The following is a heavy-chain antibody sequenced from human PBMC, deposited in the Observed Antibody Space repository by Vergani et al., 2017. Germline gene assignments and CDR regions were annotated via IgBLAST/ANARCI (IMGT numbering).Heavy chain of an antibody. J-gene: IGHJ4*02. V-gene: IGHV1-46*01. CDR1: GYTFTSYY. D-gene: IGHD5-24*01. CDR2: INPSGGST. CDR3: VRTRDGYNAAVWY. Sequence: QVQLVQSGAEVKKPGASVKVSCKASGYTFTSYYMHWVRQPPGQGLEWMGIINPSGGSTSYAQKFQGRVTMTRDTSTSTVYMELSSLRSEDTAVYYCVRTRDGYNAAVWYWGQGTLVTVS.